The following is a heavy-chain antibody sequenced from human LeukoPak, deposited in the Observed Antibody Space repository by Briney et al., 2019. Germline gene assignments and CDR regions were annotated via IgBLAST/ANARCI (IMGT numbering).Heavy chain of an antibody. Sequence: QPGGSLRLSCAASGFTFSSYEMNWVRQAPGKGLEWVSYISSSGSTIYYADSVKGRFTISRDNAKNSVDLQMNSLRVEDTAVFVNFYYSMDIWGKGTTVTISS. J-gene: IGHJ6*03. CDR2: ISSSGSTI. V-gene: IGHV3-48*03. CDR3: FYYSMDI. CDR1: GFTFSSYE.